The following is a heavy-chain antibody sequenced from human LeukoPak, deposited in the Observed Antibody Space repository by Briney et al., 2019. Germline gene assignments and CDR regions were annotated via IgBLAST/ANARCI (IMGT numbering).Heavy chain of an antibody. Sequence: GEAPKIPCKGSGCSFPNYWLGGVRQMPGKRLELMGMSYPGSCDTRYSPSFQGQVTISANNSISTAYLQWSSQKASDTAMYYGARKGHYDYVWGSYRYTEFDYWGQGTLVAVSS. CDR1: GCSFPNYW. CDR2: SYPGSCDT. CDR3: ARKGHYDYVWGSYRYTEFDY. V-gene: IGHV5-51*01. D-gene: IGHD3-16*02. J-gene: IGHJ4*02.